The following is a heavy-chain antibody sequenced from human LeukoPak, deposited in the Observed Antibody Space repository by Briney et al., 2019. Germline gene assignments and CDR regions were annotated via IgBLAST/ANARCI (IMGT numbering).Heavy chain of an antibody. Sequence: GESLKISCTASGYSFTTYWIGWVRQMPGKGLEWMGIIYPDDSDTRYSPSFQGQVTFSADKSITTAYLQWSSLKASDTAVYYCVRHVIVGATKSYFDPWGQGTLVTVSS. CDR2: IYPDDSDT. D-gene: IGHD1-26*01. CDR3: VRHVIVGATKSYFDP. CDR1: GYSFTTYW. J-gene: IGHJ5*02. V-gene: IGHV5-51*01.